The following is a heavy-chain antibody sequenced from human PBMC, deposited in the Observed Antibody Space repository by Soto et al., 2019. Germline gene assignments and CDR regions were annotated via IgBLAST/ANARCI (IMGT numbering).Heavy chain of an antibody. D-gene: IGHD3-16*01. CDR1: GFTFSRYS. CDR2: IRVGSVYI. J-gene: IGHJ4*02. V-gene: IGHV3-21*01. Sequence: EVQLVESGGGLVKPGGSLRLSCAASGFTFSRYSMNWVRQAPGKGLEWVSSIRVGSVYIYYADSMKGRFTISRDNARNSLYLPMNSLRAEDTAMYYCASESDGADVFDFWGEGTLVTVSS. CDR3: ASESDGADVFDF.